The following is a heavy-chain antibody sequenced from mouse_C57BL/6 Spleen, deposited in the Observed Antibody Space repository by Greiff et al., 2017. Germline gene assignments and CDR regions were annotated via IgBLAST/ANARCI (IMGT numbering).Heavy chain of an antibody. D-gene: IGHD1-1*01. Sequence: QVHVKQSGAELVKPGASVKISCKASGYAFSSYWMNWVKQRPGTGLEWIGQIYPGDGDTNYNGKFKGKATLTADKSSSTAYMQLSSLTSEDSAVYFCARSTTVEFAYWGQGTLVTVSA. V-gene: IGHV1-80*01. CDR2: IYPGDGDT. J-gene: IGHJ3*01. CDR1: GYAFSSYW. CDR3: ARSTTVEFAY.